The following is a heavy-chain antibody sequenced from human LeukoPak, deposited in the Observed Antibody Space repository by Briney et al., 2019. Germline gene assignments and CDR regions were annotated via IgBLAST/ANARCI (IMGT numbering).Heavy chain of an antibody. CDR1: GGSISRSSYY. CDR3: ARAGGYGFDY. Sequence: SETLSLTCTASGGSISRSSYYWGWIRPPPGQGLEWIGSIYYSGSTYYNPSLKSRVTMSADTSKNRFSLKLSSVTAADTAVYYCARAGGYGFDYWGQGTLVTVSS. D-gene: IGHD2-15*01. J-gene: IGHJ4*02. CDR2: IYYSGST. V-gene: IGHV4-39*07.